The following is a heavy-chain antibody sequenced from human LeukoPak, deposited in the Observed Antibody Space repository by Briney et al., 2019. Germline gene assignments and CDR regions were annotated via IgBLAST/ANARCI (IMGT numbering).Heavy chain of an antibody. V-gene: IGHV1-18*01. CDR3: ARVNEQLVTNWFDP. D-gene: IGHD6-6*01. CDR1: GYTFTSYG. Sequence: ASVKVSCKASGYTFTSYGISWVRQAPGQGLEWMGWISAYNGNTNYAQKLQGRVTMTTDTSTSTAYMELRSLRSDDTAVYYCARVNEQLVTNWFDPWGQGTLVTVSS. J-gene: IGHJ5*02. CDR2: ISAYNGNT.